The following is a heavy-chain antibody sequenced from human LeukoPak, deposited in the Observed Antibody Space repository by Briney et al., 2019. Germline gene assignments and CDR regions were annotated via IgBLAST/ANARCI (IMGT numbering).Heavy chain of an antibody. CDR1: GFTFSSYA. CDR2: ISYDGSNK. D-gene: IGHD3-9*01. V-gene: IGHV3-30*01. Sequence: GGSLRLSCAASGFTFSSYAMHWVRQGPGKGVGWGSVISYDGSNKYYADSVKGRFTISRDNSKNTLYLQMNSLRAEDKAVYYCARGGYDILTGYPKGYRGQGTLVTVSS. CDR3: ARGGYDILTGYPKGY. J-gene: IGHJ4*02.